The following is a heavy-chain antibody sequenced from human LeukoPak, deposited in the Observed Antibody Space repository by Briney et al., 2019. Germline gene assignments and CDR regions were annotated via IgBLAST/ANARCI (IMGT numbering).Heavy chain of an antibody. J-gene: IGHJ6*03. Sequence: GGSLRLSCAASGFTFSSYWMHWVRQAPGKGLVWVSRINSDGSSTSYADSVKGRFTISRDNAKNTLYLQMNSLRAEDTAVYYCARAFVYYGSGSYYNNYYYYMDVWGKGTTVTVSS. D-gene: IGHD3-10*01. CDR1: GFTFSSYW. CDR3: ARAFVYYGSGSYYNNYYYYMDV. V-gene: IGHV3-74*01. CDR2: INSDGSST.